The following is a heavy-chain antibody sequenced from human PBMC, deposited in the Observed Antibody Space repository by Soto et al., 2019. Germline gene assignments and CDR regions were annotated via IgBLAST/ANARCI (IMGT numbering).Heavy chain of an antibody. CDR2: ISASSSTL. CDR1: GFTFSSYA. Sequence: DVQLVESGGGLVQPGGSLRLSCAASGFTFSSYAMNWVRQAPGKGLEWVFFISASSSTLYYADSVKGRFTISRDNTKNSLLLEMNSLRAADTAFYYCARASLMTTICVYWGQGAQVTVSA. D-gene: IGHD3-3*01. V-gene: IGHV3-48*01. J-gene: IGHJ4*02. CDR3: ARASLMTTICVY.